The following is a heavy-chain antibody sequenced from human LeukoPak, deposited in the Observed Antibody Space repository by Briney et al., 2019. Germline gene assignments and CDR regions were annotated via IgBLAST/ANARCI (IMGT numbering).Heavy chain of an antibody. J-gene: IGHJ5*02. V-gene: IGHV1-18*01. Sequence: GASVKVSCKASGYTFTSYGISWVRQAPGQGLEWMGWISAYNGNTNYAQKLQGRVTMTTDTSTSTAYMELRSLRSDDTAVYYCARYEQWLGHNWFDPWGQGTLVTVSS. D-gene: IGHD6-19*01. CDR1: GYTFTSYG. CDR2: ISAYNGNT. CDR3: ARYEQWLGHNWFDP.